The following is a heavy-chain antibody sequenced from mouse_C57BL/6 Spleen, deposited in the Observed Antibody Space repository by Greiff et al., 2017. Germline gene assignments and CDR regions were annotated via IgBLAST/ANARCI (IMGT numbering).Heavy chain of an antibody. CDR3: TRDLDGYPDY. V-gene: IGHV5-9-1*02. CDR2: ISSGGDYI. CDR1: GFTFSSYA. J-gene: IGHJ2*01. Sequence: EVKLVESGEGLVKPGGSLKLSCAASGFTFSSYAMSWVRQPPEKRLEWVAYISSGGDYIYYADTVKGRFTISRDNARNTLYLQMSSLKSEDTAMYYCTRDLDGYPDYWGQGTTLTVSS. D-gene: IGHD2-3*01.